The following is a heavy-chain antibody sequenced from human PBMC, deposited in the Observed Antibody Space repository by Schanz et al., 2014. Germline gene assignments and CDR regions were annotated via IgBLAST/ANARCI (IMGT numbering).Heavy chain of an antibody. V-gene: IGHV1-69*08. J-gene: IGHJ5*02. CDR1: GGTFSSYT. D-gene: IGHD3-22*01. CDR2: IIPVLNIA. CDR3: AREVGLYDRGWFDP. Sequence: QLQLVQSGAEVKKPGSSVKVSCKLSGGTFSSYTISWMRQAPGQGLEWMGKIIPVLNIATYAQRFQGRVSITADTSTNTAYMELSSLTSEDTAVHYCAREVGLYDRGWFDPWGQGSLVNVSS.